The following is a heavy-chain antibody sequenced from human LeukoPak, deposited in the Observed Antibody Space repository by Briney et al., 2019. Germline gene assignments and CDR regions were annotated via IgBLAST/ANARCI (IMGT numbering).Heavy chain of an antibody. CDR1: GGSISSGGYY. J-gene: IGHJ4*02. V-gene: IGHV4-31*03. Sequence: SETLSLTCTVSGGSISSGGYYWSWIRQHPGKGLEWIGYIYYSGSTYYNPSLKSRVTISVDTSKNQFSLKLSSVTAADTAVYYCARGGFYDSSGYPEYWGQGTLVTGSS. CDR2: IYYSGST. D-gene: IGHD3-22*01. CDR3: ARGGFYDSSGYPEY.